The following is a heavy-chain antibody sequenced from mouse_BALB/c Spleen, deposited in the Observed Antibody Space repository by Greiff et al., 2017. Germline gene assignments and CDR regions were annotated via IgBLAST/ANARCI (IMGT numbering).Heavy chain of an antibody. Sequence: VQLKESGGGLVQPGGSLRLSCATSGFTFTDYYMSWVRQPPGKALEWLGFIRNKANGYTTEYSASVKGRFTISSDNSQSILYLQMNTLRAEDSATYNCARDIKSFGAMDYWGQGTSVTVAA. J-gene: IGHJ4*01. V-gene: IGHV7-3*02. D-gene: IGHD3-1*01. CDR2: IRNKANGYTT. CDR1: GFTFTDYY. CDR3: ARDIKSFGAMDY.